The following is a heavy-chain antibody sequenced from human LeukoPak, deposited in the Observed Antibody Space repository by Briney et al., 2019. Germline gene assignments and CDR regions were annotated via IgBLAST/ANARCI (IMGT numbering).Heavy chain of an antibody. CDR1: GYSFTSYG. D-gene: IGHD4-17*01. CDR3: ARDYGDYPSY. Sequence: ASVKASCKASGYSFTSYGITWVRQAPGQGLEWMGWISGYNGNTKYAQKLQGRVTMTTDTSTSTAYMELRSLRSDDTAVYYCARDYGDYPSYWGQGTLVTVSS. V-gene: IGHV1-18*01. CDR2: ISGYNGNT. J-gene: IGHJ4*02.